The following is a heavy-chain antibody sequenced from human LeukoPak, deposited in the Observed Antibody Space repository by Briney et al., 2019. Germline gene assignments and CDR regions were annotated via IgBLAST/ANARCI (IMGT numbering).Heavy chain of an antibody. V-gene: IGHV1-8*01. Sequence: ASVRVSCKASGYTFTSYDINWVRQATGQGLEWMGWMNPNSGNTGYAQKFQGRVTMTRNTSISTAYMELSSLRSEDTAVYYCATDPAAAAPHDYWGQGTLVTVSS. D-gene: IGHD6-13*01. J-gene: IGHJ4*02. CDR2: MNPNSGNT. CDR3: ATDPAAAAPHDY. CDR1: GYTFTSYD.